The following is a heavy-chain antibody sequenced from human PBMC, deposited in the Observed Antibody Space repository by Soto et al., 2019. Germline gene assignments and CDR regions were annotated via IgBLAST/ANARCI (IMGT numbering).Heavy chain of an antibody. CDR2: IYYSGST. J-gene: IGHJ5*02. Sequence: PCETLSLTCTASGGSISSGCYYWSWIRQHPGKGLEWIGYIYYSGSTYYNPSLKSRVTISVDTSKNQFSLKLSSVTAADTAVYYCARLLMVTKWFDPWGQGTLVTVSS. D-gene: IGHD5-18*01. V-gene: IGHV4-31*03. CDR1: GGSISSGCYY. CDR3: ARLLMVTKWFDP.